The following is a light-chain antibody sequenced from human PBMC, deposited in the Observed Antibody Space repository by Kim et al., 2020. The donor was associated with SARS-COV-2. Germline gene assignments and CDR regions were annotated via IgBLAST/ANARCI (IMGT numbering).Light chain of an antibody. CDR2: DTS. CDR1: TGFVTSGHY. CDR3: LLYYSGARV. Sequence: QAVVTQEPSLTVSPGGTVTLTCGSSTGFVTSGHYPYWFQQKPGQAPTTLIYDTSSKHSWTPARFSGSLLGGKATLTLSGAQPEDEAEYYCLLYYSGARVFGGGTQLTVL. V-gene: IGLV7-46*01. J-gene: IGLJ3*02.